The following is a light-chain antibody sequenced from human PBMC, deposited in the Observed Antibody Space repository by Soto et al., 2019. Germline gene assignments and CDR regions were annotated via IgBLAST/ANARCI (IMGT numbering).Light chain of an antibody. CDR3: QQYNSYSWT. J-gene: IGKJ1*01. Sequence: IQMTQSPSTLSASFGDRVTITCRASQSISSWLAWYQQKPGKAPKLLMSQASSLESGVPSRFSVSGSETEFTLTISGLQTDDFASYDGQQYNSYSWTFCQGTKVDIK. V-gene: IGKV1-5*03. CDR2: QAS. CDR1: QSISSW.